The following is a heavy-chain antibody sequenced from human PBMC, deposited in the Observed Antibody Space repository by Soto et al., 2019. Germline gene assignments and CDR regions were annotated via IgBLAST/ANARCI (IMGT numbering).Heavy chain of an antibody. D-gene: IGHD3-22*01. CDR3: ARAIRYYYDSSGLNWFDP. CDR2: IYYSGST. V-gene: IGHV4-31*03. Sequence: PSETLSLTCTVSGGSISSGGYYWSWIRQHPGKGLEWIGYIYYSGSTYYNPSLKSRVTIAVDTSKNQFSLKLSSVTAADTAVYYCARAIRYYYDSSGLNWFDPWGQGTPVTVSS. J-gene: IGHJ5*02. CDR1: GGSISSGGYY.